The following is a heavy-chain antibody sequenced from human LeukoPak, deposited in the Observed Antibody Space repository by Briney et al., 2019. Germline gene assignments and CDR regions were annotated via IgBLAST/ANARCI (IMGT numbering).Heavy chain of an antibody. CDR2: ISSSSSTI. CDR3: ARVLDCGGDCYAIDI. V-gene: IGHV3-48*02. Sequence: GGSLRLSCAASGFTFSSYNMNWVRQAPGKGLEWVSYISSSSSTIWYADSVKCRFTISRDNAKKSLYLQMNSLRDEDTAVYYCARVLDCGGDCYAIDIWGQGTMVTVS. CDR1: GFTFSSYN. J-gene: IGHJ3*02. D-gene: IGHD2-21*02.